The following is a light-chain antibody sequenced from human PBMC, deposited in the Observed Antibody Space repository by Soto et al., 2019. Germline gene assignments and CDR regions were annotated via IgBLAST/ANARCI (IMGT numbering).Light chain of an antibody. Sequence: QSVLTQPPSASGTPGQTVTISCSGSYSNVGANPVSWYQQVPGRAPQLLIYSNNQRPAGVPGRFSGSRSDTSASLSVSGLQSADKVDYYCASWDDTLNDYVFGTGTKVTVL. V-gene: IGLV1-44*01. CDR3: ASWDDTLNDYV. CDR2: SNN. J-gene: IGLJ1*01. CDR1: YSNVGANP.